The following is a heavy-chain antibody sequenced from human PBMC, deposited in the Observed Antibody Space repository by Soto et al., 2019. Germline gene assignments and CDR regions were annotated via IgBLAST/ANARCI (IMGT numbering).Heavy chain of an antibody. CDR1: GFTFSSYA. CDR3: ARGSAYSDYDLEY. Sequence: EVHLLESGGGLVRPGGSLRLSCAASGFTFSSYAMTWVRQAPGKGLEWVSGVSGTGGSAYYADSVKGRFTISRDKSTNTLYLHMISLRAEDTAVYYCARGSAYSDYDLEYWGQGTLVTVSS. J-gene: IGHJ4*02. V-gene: IGHV3-23*01. D-gene: IGHD4-17*01. CDR2: VSGTGGSA.